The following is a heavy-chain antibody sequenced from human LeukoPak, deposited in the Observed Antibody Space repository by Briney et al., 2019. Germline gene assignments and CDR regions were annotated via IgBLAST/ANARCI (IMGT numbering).Heavy chain of an antibody. D-gene: IGHD3-3*01. Sequence: GGTLRLSCAASGFTFSSYGMHWVRQAPDKGLEWVAFIRYDGSRKYYADSVKGRFTISRDNSKNTLYLQMNSLRAEDTAMYYCARLREIPVFGVVTKSTSYFDYWGQGTLVTVSS. CDR3: ARLREIPVFGVVTKSTSYFDY. CDR1: GFTFSSYG. CDR2: IRYDGSRK. V-gene: IGHV3-30*02. J-gene: IGHJ4*02.